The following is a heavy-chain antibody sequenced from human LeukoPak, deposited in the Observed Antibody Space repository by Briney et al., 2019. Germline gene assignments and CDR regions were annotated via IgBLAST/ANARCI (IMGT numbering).Heavy chain of an antibody. D-gene: IGHD6-19*01. CDR1: GGSVSSGSYY. J-gene: IGHJ4*02. CDR3: ARDDGGMAVAGTDY. CDR2: IYYSGST. V-gene: IGHV4-61*01. Sequence: SETLSLTCTVSGGSVSSGSYYWSWIRQPPGKGLEWIGYIYYSGSTNYNPSLKSRVTISVDTSKNQFSLKLSSVTAADTAVYYCARDDGGMAVAGTDYWGQGTLVTVSS.